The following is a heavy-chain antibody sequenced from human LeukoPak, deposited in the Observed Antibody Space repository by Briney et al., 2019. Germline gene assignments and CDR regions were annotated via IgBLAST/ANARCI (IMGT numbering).Heavy chain of an antibody. CDR2: INPNSGGT. J-gene: IGHJ4*02. CDR1: GYTFTGYY. D-gene: IGHD2-15*01. V-gene: IGHV1-2*02. Sequence: ASVKVSCKASGYTFTGYYMHWVRQAPGQGLEWMGCINPNSGGTNYAQKFQGRVTMTRNTSISTAYMELSSLRSEDTAVYYCARVPIAGTRRGIFDYWGQGTLVTVSS. CDR3: ARVPIAGTRRGIFDY.